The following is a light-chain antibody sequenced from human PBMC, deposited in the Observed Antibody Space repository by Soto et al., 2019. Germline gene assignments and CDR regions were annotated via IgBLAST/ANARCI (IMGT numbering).Light chain of an antibody. CDR3: PLSYITPPWT. V-gene: IGKV1-39*01. CDR1: QSISSF. J-gene: IGKJ1*01. Sequence: DIQMTQSPSSLSASVGDRVTITCRASQSISSFLNWYQQKPGKAPKLLIYATSTLQSGVPSRFSGSGSGTDFTLTINSLQPEDLATYYCPLSYITPPWTFGQGTKVEIK. CDR2: ATS.